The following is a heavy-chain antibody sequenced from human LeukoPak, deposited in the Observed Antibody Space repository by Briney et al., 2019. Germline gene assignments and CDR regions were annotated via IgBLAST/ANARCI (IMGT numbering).Heavy chain of an antibody. J-gene: IGHJ6*03. D-gene: IGHD1-14*01. CDR3: ASIRVYYYYMDV. CDR2: INHSGST. CDR1: GGSFSGYY. Sequence: PSETLSLTRAVYGGSFSGYYWSWIRQPPGKGLEWIGEINHSGSTNYNPSLKSRVTISVDTSKNQFSLKLSSVTAADTAVYYCASIRVYYYYMDVWGKGTTVTVSS. V-gene: IGHV4-34*01.